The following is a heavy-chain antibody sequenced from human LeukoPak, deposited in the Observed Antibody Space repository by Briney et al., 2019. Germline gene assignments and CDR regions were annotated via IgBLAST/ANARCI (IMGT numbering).Heavy chain of an antibody. Sequence: GASVKVSCKASGYTFTGYYMHWVRQAPGQGLEWMGWINPNSGGTNYAQKFQGRVTMTRDTSISTAYMELSRLRSDDTAVYYCARDCGTGTTLSIWFDPWGQGTLVTVSS. D-gene: IGHD1-7*01. CDR1: GYTFTGYY. CDR2: INPNSGGT. J-gene: IGHJ5*02. CDR3: ARDCGTGTTLSIWFDP. V-gene: IGHV1-2*02.